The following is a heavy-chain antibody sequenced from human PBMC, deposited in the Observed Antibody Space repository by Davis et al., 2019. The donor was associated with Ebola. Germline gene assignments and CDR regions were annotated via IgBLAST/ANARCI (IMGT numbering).Heavy chain of an antibody. CDR2: VILKSGAT. J-gene: IGHJ4*02. CDR3: ARGGVLTGLDY. V-gene: IGHV1-2*06. CDR1: GYTFTDYN. Sequence: ASVKVSCKASGYTFTDYNIHWMRQAPGQGLEWLGRVILKSGATNYAQKFQGRVTMTRDTSISTAYMELRSLRSDDTAVYYCARGGVLTGLDYWGQGTLVTVSS. D-gene: IGHD3-9*01.